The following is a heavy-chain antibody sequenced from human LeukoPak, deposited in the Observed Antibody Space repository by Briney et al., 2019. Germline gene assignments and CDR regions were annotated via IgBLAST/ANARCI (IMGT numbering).Heavy chain of an antibody. D-gene: IGHD6-19*01. J-gene: IGHJ4*02. V-gene: IGHV4-61*05. CDR3: ARLERQWPTFKYYFQY. Sequence: PSETLSLTCTVSGGSISSSSYYWGWIRQPPGKGLEWIGDIYYSGSTNYNPSLKSRVTISVDTSKNLFSLKLSSVTAADTAVYYCARLERQWPTFKYYFQYWGQGTMVTVSS. CDR2: IYYSGST. CDR1: GGSISSSSYY.